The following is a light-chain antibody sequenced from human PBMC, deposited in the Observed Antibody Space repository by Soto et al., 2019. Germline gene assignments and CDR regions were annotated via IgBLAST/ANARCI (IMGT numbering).Light chain of an antibody. V-gene: IGKV3-20*01. CDR2: GVS. CDR3: QHYGSSPRIT. Sequence: EIVLTQSPGTLSLSPGQRATLSCRASQRLSASDIAWYQQKPGQAPKFLIYGVSSRATGIPDRFSGSGSGTDFSLTISRLEPEDFAVYCCQHYGSSPRITFGQGTRLEI. J-gene: IGKJ5*01. CDR1: QRLSASD.